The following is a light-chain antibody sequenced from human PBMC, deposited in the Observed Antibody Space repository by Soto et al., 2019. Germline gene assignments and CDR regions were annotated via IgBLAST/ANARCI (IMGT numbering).Light chain of an antibody. CDR3: CSYAGNSVV. CDR1: SSDVGSYNL. V-gene: IGLV2-23*01. Sequence: QPASVSGSPGQSITISCTGSSSDVGSYNLVSWYQHHPGKAPKLMIFEGSKRPSGVSNRFSGSKSVNTASLTISGLQAEDEADYYCCSYAGNSVVFGGGTKLTVL. CDR2: EGS. J-gene: IGLJ2*01.